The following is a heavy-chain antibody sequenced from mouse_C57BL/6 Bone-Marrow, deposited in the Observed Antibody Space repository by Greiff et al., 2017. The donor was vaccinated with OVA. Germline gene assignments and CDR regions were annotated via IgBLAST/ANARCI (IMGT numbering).Heavy chain of an antibody. J-gene: IGHJ4*01. CDR1: GYTFTDYE. CDR3: TGWPRDYAMDY. CDR2: IDPETGGT. Sequence: QVQLKQSGAELVRPGASVTLSCKASGYTFTDYEMHWVKQTPVHGLEWIGAIDPETGGTAYNQKFKGKAILTADKSSSTAYMELRSLTSEDSAVYYCTGWPRDYAMDYWGQGTSVTVSS. V-gene: IGHV1-15*01.